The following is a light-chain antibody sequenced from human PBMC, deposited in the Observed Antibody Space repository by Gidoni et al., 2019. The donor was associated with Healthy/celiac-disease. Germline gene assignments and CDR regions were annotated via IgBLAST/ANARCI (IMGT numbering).Light chain of an antibody. CDR3: QQSYSTPIT. Sequence: DIQMTKSPSSLSASVGDRVTITGRASQSISSYLNWYQQKPGKAPKLLIYAASSLQSGVPSRFSGSGSGKDFTLTISSLQPEDFATYYCQQSYSTPITFGQGTRLEIK. V-gene: IGKV1-39*01. CDR2: AAS. CDR1: QSISSY. J-gene: IGKJ5*01.